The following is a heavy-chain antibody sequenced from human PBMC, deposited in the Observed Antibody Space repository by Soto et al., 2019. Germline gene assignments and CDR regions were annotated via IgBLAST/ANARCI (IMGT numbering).Heavy chain of an antibody. V-gene: IGHV3-30-3*01. CDR1: GFTFSSYA. CDR3: ARDISTWIQLWPFDY. J-gene: IGHJ4*02. D-gene: IGHD5-18*01. CDR2: ISYDGSNK. Sequence: PGGSLRLSCAASGFTFSSYAMHWVRQAPGKGLEWVAVISYDGSNKYYADSVKGRFTISRDNSKNTLYLQMNSLRAEDTAVYYCARDISTWIQLWPFDYWGQGTLVTVSS.